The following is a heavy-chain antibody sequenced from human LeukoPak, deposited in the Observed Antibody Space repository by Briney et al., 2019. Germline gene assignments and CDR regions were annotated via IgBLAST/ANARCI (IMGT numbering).Heavy chain of an antibody. CDR1: GFIFRNYA. CDR2: ISSSSSYI. CDR3: AGTLAFVGSDWFDP. V-gene: IGHV3-21*01. D-gene: IGHD1-26*01. Sequence: GGSLRLSCAASGFIFRNYAMNWVRQAPGKGLEWVSSISSSSSYIYYADSVKGRFTISRDNAKNSLYLQMNSLRAEDTAVYYCAGTLAFVGSDWFDPWGQGTLVTVSS. J-gene: IGHJ5*02.